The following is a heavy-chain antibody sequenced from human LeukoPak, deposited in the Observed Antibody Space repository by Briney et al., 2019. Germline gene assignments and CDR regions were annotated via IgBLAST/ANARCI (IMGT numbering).Heavy chain of an antibody. CDR3: ARVTYYEILTGYYKGGDFGY. D-gene: IGHD3-9*01. Sequence: ASVKVSCKASGFTFTSHDINWVRQATGQGLEWMGWMNPNSGNTGYAQKFQGRVTMTRDTSTSTAYMELSSLRSEDTAVYYCARVTYYEILTGYYKGGDFGYWGQGTLVTVSS. V-gene: IGHV1-8*01. CDR1: GFTFTSHD. J-gene: IGHJ4*02. CDR2: MNPNSGNT.